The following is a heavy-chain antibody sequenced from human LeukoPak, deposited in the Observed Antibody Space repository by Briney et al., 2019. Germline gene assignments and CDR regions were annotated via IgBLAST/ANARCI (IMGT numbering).Heavy chain of an antibody. Sequence: GGSLRLSCAASGFTFSTYIMNWVRQTPGKGLEGVSSIGTSTSYIYYADSVKGRFTISIDNAKNSLYLQMNSLRAEDTAVYYCARDGLSRFGESPGSYYYYYMDVWGKGTTVTVSS. D-gene: IGHD3-10*01. V-gene: IGHV3-21*01. CDR3: ARDGLSRFGESPGSYYYYYMDV. CDR1: GFTFSTYI. J-gene: IGHJ6*03. CDR2: IGTSTSYI.